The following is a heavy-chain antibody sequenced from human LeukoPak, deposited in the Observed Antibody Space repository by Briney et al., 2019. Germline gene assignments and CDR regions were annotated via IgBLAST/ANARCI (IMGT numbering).Heavy chain of an antibody. CDR3: ASGGDQHYYDSSLYFDY. CDR2: INPSGGST. CDR1: GYTFTSYY. J-gene: IGHJ4*02. D-gene: IGHD3-22*01. Sequence: ASVKVSCKASGYTFTSYYMHWVRQAPGQGLEWMGIINPSGGSTSYAQKFQGRVTMTRDTSTSTVYMELSGLRSEDTAVYYCASGGDQHYYDSSLYFDYWGQGTLVTVSS. V-gene: IGHV1-46*01.